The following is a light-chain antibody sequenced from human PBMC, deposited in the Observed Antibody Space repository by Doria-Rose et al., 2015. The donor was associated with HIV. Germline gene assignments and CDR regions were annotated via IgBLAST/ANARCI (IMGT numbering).Light chain of an antibody. CDR2: WAS. CDR1: QSLLYTSKNY. V-gene: IGKV4-1*01. J-gene: IGKJ3*01. CDR3: QQYYDTPS. Sequence: DIRLTQSPESLGMSLGERATLNCKSNQSLLYTSKNYLAWYQQKPGQPPKLLIYWASTRQSGVPARFSGSGSGTDFTLTISSLEAEDVAVYXCQQYYDTPSFGPGTTVDIK.